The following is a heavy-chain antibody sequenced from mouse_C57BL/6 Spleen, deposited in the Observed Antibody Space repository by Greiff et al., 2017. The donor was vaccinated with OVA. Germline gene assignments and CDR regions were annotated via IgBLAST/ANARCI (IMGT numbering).Heavy chain of an antibody. CDR3: ARRWLNSNYVGAIDY. Sequence: QVQLQQSGPGLVQPSQSLSITCTVSGFSLNGYGVHWVRQSPGKGLEWLGVIWSGGGTDYNAAFISRLSISKDNSKSQVFFKMNSLQADDTAIYYCARRWLNSNYVGAIDYWGQGTSVTVSS. CDR1: GFSLNGYG. CDR2: IWSGGGT. D-gene: IGHD2-5*01. J-gene: IGHJ4*01. V-gene: IGHV2-2*01.